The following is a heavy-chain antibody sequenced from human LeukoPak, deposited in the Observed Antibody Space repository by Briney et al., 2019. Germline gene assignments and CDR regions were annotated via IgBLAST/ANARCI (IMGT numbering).Heavy chain of an antibody. Sequence: GGSLRLSCAASGFTFSSYAMHWVRQAPGKGLEWVAVISYDGSNKYYADSVKGRFTISRDNSKNTLYLQMNSLRAEDTAVYYCARVYSDSSSRYYFDYWGQGTLVTVSS. J-gene: IGHJ4*02. CDR1: GFTFSSYA. D-gene: IGHD6-13*01. CDR3: ARVYSDSSSRYYFDY. V-gene: IGHV3-30*04. CDR2: ISYDGSNK.